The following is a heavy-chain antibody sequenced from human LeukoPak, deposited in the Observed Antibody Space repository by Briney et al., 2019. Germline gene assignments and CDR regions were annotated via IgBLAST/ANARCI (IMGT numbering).Heavy chain of an antibody. D-gene: IGHD3-3*01. V-gene: IGHV1-69*05. Sequence: SVKVSCKASGGTFSSYAISWVRLAPGQGREWMGRIIPIFGTANYAQKFQGRVTITTDESTSTAYMELSSLRSEDTAVYYCARDRGVLRFLEWLGDYFDYWGQGTLVTVSS. CDR1: GGTFSSYA. CDR3: ARDRGVLRFLEWLGDYFDY. J-gene: IGHJ4*02. CDR2: IIPIFGTA.